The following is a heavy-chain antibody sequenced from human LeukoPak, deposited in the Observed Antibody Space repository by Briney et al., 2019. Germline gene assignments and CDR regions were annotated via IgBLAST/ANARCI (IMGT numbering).Heavy chain of an antibody. V-gene: IGHV5-10-1*01. Sequence: GESLKISCKASGYGFTTYWISWVRQMPGKGLEWMGRIDPSDSYTNYSPSFQGHVTISADKSFSTAYLQWTSLKAPDTAMYYCARHAKAYGSSCDYWGQGTLVTVSS. CDR2: IDPSDSYT. CDR3: ARHAKAYGSSCDY. D-gene: IGHD6-13*01. CDR1: GYGFTTYW. J-gene: IGHJ4*02.